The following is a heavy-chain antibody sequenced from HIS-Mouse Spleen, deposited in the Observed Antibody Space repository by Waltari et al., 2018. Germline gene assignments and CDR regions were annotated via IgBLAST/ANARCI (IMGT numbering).Heavy chain of an antibody. V-gene: IGHV3-15*01. CDR1: GFTFSNAW. Sequence: EVQLVESGGGLVKPGGSLRLSCAAAGFTFSNAWMSWVRQDTGKGLEWVGSIKSKTDGGTTDYAAPVKGRFTISRDDSKNTLYLQMNSLKTEDTAVYYCTTPCDAFDIWGQGTMVTVSS. J-gene: IGHJ3*02. CDR2: IKSKTDGGTT. CDR3: TTPCDAFDI.